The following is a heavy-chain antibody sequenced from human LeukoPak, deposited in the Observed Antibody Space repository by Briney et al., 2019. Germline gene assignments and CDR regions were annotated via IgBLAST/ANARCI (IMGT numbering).Heavy chain of an antibody. V-gene: IGHV3-74*01. J-gene: IGHJ3*02. D-gene: IGHD1-26*01. CDR2: INGDGSTT. CDR3: TTDSGSYDDAFDI. Sequence: GGSLRLSCAASGFTFSSYAMHWVRQAPGKGLMWVSRINGDGSTTNYADSVKGRFTISRDNAKNTLYLQMNSLKTEDTAVYYCTTDSGSYDDAFDIWGQGTIVTVSS. CDR1: GFTFSSYA.